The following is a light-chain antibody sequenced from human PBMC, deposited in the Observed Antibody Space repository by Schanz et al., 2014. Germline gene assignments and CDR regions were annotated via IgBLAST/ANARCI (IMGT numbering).Light chain of an antibody. V-gene: IGKV3D-20*02. CDR2: GAS. J-gene: IGKJ3*01. Sequence: EIVMTQSPATLSVSPGERATLSCRASQSVSSIDLAWYQQKPGQAPNVLIYGASRRATGIPDRFSGSGSGTDFTLTISSLEPEDFAVYYCQQRSNPFTFGPGTKVDIK. CDR1: QSVSSID. CDR3: QQRSNPFT.